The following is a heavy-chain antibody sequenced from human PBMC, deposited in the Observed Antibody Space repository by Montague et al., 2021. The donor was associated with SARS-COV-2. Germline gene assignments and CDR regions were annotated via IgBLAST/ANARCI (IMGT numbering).Heavy chain of an antibody. CDR2: XXWYDDK. D-gene: IGHD3-9*01. V-gene: IGHV2-70*01. CDR1: GFSLSTSGMC. Sequence: ALVKPTQTLTLTCTFSGFSLSTSGMCVSWIRQPPGKALEWLALXXWYDDKYYSTSLKTRLTISKDTSKNQVVLTMTNMDPVDTAMYYCARIRDYDILTGSYSGFDYWGQGTLVTVSS. CDR3: ARIRDYDILTGSYSGFDY. J-gene: IGHJ4*02.